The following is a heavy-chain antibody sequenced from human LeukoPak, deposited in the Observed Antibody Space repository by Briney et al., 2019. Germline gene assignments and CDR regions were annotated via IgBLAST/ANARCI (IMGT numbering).Heavy chain of an antibody. D-gene: IGHD5-18*01. CDR2: IYYSGST. V-gene: IGHV4-39*07. J-gene: IGHJ6*03. CDR1: GGSISSSSYY. CDR3: AREAVDTATRYYYYYMDV. Sequence: SETLSLTCTVSGGSISSSSYYWGWIRQPPGKGLEWIGSIYYSGSTYYNPSLKSRVTISVDTSKNQFSLKLSSVTAADTAVYYCAREAVDTATRYYYYYMDVWGKGTTVTVSS.